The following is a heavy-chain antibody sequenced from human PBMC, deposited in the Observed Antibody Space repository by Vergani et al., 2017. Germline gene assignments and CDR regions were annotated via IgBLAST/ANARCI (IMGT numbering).Heavy chain of an antibody. Sequence: QVQLVQSGAEVKKPGSSVKVSCKASGGTFSSYAISWVRQAPGQGLEWMGGIIPIFGTANYAQKFQGRVTITADESTSTAYMELSSLRAEDTAVYYCARDRRRGYPYCGGDCYSPWGQGTLVTVSS. D-gene: IGHD2-21*02. J-gene: IGHJ5*02. CDR1: GGTFSSYA. V-gene: IGHV1-69*01. CDR2: IIPIFGTA. CDR3: ARDRRRGYPYCGGDCYSP.